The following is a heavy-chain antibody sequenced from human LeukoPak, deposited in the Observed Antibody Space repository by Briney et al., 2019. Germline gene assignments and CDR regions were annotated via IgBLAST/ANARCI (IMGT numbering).Heavy chain of an antibody. CDR2: INPNTGGT. Sequence: ASVKVSCKASGYNFIGYCMHWVRQAPGQGLEWMGWINPNTGGTNYAQKFQGWVTMTRDTSNSTAYMELSRLKSDDTAVYYCARGVGGMDVWGKGTAVTVSS. J-gene: IGHJ6*04. D-gene: IGHD2-2*01. CDR1: GYNFIGYC. V-gene: IGHV1-2*04. CDR3: ARGVGGMDV.